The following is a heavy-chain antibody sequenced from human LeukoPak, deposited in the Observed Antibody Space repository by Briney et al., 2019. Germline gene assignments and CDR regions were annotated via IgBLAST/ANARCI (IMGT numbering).Heavy chain of an antibody. J-gene: IGHJ4*02. D-gene: IGHD2-15*01. CDR3: ARDSRRYCSGGSCPVDY. Sequence: ASVKVSCKASGYTFTSYGISWVRQAPGQGLEWMGIINPSGGSTSYAQKFQGRVTMTRDTSTSTVYMELSSLRSEDTAVYYCARDSRRYCSGGSCPVDYWGQGTLATVSS. V-gene: IGHV1-46*01. CDR2: INPSGGST. CDR1: GYTFTSYG.